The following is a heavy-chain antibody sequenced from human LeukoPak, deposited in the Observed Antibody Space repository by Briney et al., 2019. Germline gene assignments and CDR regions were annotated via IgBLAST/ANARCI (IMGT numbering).Heavy chain of an antibody. CDR3: ARGGGPPRGAFDI. Sequence: VASVKVSCKASGYTFTSYYMHWVRQAPGQGLEWMGWINPNSGGTNYAQKFQGRVTMTRDTSISTAYMELSRLRSDDTAVYYCARGGGPPRGAFDIWGQGTMVTVSS. CDR1: GYTFTSYY. V-gene: IGHV1-2*02. D-gene: IGHD2-15*01. CDR2: INPNSGGT. J-gene: IGHJ3*02.